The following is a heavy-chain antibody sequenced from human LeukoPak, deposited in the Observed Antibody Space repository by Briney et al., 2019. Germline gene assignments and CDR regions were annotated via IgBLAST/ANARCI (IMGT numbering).Heavy chain of an antibody. CDR2: TYPGDSDT. J-gene: IGHJ6*02. D-gene: IGHD3-10*01. CDR1: GYSFTSYW. Sequence: GESLKISCKGSGYSFTSYWIGWVRQMPGKGLEWMGITYPGDSDTRYSPSFQGQVTISADKSISTAYLQWSSLKASDTAMYYCARAPMVRAYYYYGMDVWGQGTTVTVSS. CDR3: ARAPMVRAYYYYGMDV. V-gene: IGHV5-51*01.